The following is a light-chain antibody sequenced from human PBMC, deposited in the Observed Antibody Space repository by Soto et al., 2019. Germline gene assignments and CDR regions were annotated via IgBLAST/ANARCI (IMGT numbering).Light chain of an antibody. Sequence: DIQMTQSPSSLSASVGDRVTITCRASQSISSYLNWYQQKPGKAPKLLIYAASSLQSGVPSRISGSGSGTDFTLTISSLQPEDFATYYCQQSYSTLRLTFGGGTKVEIK. CDR2: AAS. J-gene: IGKJ4*01. V-gene: IGKV1-39*01. CDR3: QQSYSTLRLT. CDR1: QSISSY.